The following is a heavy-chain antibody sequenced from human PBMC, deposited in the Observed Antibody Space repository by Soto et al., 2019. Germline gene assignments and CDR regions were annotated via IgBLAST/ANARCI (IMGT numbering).Heavy chain of an antibody. CDR3: ARELDCSSTSCYAIDY. D-gene: IGHD2-2*01. J-gene: IGHJ4*02. Sequence: GASVKVSCKASGYTFTSYGISWVRQAPGQGLDWMGWISAYNGNTNYAQKLQGRVTMTTDTSTSTAFMELRSLRSDDTAVYYCARELDCSSTSCYAIDYWGQGTLVTVSS. V-gene: IGHV1-18*01. CDR2: ISAYNGNT. CDR1: GYTFTSYG.